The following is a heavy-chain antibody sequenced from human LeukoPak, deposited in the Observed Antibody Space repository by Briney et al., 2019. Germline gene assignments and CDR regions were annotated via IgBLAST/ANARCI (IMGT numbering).Heavy chain of an antibody. D-gene: IGHD6-13*01. Sequence: TSGGSLRLSCAASEFTVSSNYMIWVRQAPGKGLEWVSYISSSGSTIYYADSVKGRFTISRDNAKNSLYLQMNSLRAEDTAVYYCARALIAAAGTGGYWGQGTLVTVSS. CDR1: EFTVSSNY. CDR2: ISSSGSTI. J-gene: IGHJ4*02. CDR3: ARALIAAAGTGGY. V-gene: IGHV3-11*01.